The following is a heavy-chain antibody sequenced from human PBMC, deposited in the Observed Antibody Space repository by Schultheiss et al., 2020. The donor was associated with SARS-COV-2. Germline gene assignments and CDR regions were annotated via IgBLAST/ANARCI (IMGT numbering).Heavy chain of an antibody. J-gene: IGHJ5*02. CDR3: ARTLTIFGVVNNWFDP. V-gene: IGHV3-30-3*01. Sequence: GESLKISCAASGFTFSSYAMHWVRQAPGKGLEWVAVISYDGSNKYYADSVKGRFTISRDNSKNTLYLQMNSLRAEDTAVYYCARTLTIFGVVNNWFDPWGQGTLVTVS. CDR1: GFTFSSYA. CDR2: ISYDGSNK. D-gene: IGHD3-3*01.